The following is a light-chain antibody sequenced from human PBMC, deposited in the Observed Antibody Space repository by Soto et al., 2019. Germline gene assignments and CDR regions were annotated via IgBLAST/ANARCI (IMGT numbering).Light chain of an antibody. CDR1: QSVSSPY. V-gene: IGKV3-20*01. Sequence: DIVLTQSPCTLSLSPGERATLSCRASQSVSSPYFAWYQQKPGQAPRLLIYGASSRATGIPDRFSGSGSGTDFTLTISRLEPEDFAVYYCQRYDISPFPLGQGTKLEIK. CDR2: GAS. J-gene: IGKJ2*01. CDR3: QRYDISPFP.